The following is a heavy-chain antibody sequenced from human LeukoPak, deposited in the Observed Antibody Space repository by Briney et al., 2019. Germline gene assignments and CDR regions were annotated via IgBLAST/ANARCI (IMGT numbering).Heavy chain of an antibody. CDR1: GFTFSNYG. V-gene: IGHV3-30*04. D-gene: IGHD4-23*01. CDR3: ERDTDYGGEDELDY. CDR2: ISYDGSIK. J-gene: IGHJ4*02. Sequence: GRSLRLSCAASGFTFSNYGMHWVRQAPGKGLEWVAVISYDGSIKYYADSVKGRFTISRDNSKNTLYLQMDSLRAEDTAVYYFERDTDYGGEDELDYWGQGTLVTASS.